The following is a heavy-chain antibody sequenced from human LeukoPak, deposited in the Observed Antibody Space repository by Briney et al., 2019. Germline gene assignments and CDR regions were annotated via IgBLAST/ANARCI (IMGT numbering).Heavy chain of an antibody. J-gene: IGHJ4*02. CDR2: ISYDGNTI. CDR1: EFTFSNYA. D-gene: IGHD1-26*01. CDR3: AKDSSGSYTFDY. V-gene: IGHV3-30-3*01. Sequence: GRSLRLSCAASEFTFSNYALHWVRQAPGKGLQWVAVISYDGNTIHYADSVKGRFIISRDTSKNTLYLQMNSLRAEDTAVYYCAKDSSGSYTFDYWGQGTLVTVSS.